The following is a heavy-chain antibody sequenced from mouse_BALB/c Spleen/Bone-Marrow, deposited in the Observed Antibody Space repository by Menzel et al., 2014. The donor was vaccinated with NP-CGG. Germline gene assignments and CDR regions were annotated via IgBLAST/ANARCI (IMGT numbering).Heavy chain of an antibody. J-gene: IGHJ4*01. CDR2: ISYDGSN. CDR1: GYSITSGYY. V-gene: IGHV3-6*02. Sequence: EVKLVESGPGLVKPSQSLSLTCSVTGYSITSGYYWNWIRQFPGNRLEWMGYISYDGSNNYNPSLKNRVSITRDTSKNQFFLRLISVTAEDPATYYCSRERTEGAMDSWGQGASVTVSS. CDR3: SRERTEGAMDS.